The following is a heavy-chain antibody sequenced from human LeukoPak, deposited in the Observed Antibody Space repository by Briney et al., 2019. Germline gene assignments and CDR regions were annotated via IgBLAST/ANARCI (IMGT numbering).Heavy chain of an antibody. CDR2: INHSGST. J-gene: IGHJ4*02. CDR3: ARGPQEIVVVPAARDPDY. Sequence: SETLSLTCAVYGGSFSGYYWSWIRQPPGKGLEWIGEINHSGSTNYNPSLKSRVTISVDTSKNRFSLKLSSVTAADTAVYYCARGPQEIVVVPAARDPDYWGQGTLVTVSS. CDR1: GGSFSGYY. V-gene: IGHV4-34*01. D-gene: IGHD2-2*01.